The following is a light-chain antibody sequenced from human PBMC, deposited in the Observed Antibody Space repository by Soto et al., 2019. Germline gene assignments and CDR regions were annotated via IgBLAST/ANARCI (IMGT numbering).Light chain of an antibody. Sequence: DIQMTQSPSTLSASVGDRVTITCRASQSISSWLAWYQQKPGKAPKLLIYDASSLESGVPSRFSGSVSGTEFPLTSSSLQPDDFETYYRQQYNSYSPTFGQGTKVEIQ. CDR1: QSISSW. J-gene: IGKJ1*01. V-gene: IGKV1-5*01. CDR3: QQYNSYSPT. CDR2: DAS.